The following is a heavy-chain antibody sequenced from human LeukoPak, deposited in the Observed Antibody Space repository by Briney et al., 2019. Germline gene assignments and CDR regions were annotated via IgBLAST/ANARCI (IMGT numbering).Heavy chain of an antibody. Sequence: GASVKVSCKASGGTFSSYAISWVRQAPGQGLEWMGRIIPILGIANYAQKLQGRVTMTTDTSTSTAYMELRSLRSDDTAVYYCARQYYYDSSGYPFDYWGQGTLVTVSS. J-gene: IGHJ4*02. CDR2: IIPILGIA. CDR1: GGTFSSYA. D-gene: IGHD3-22*01. V-gene: IGHV1-69*04. CDR3: ARQYYYDSSGYPFDY.